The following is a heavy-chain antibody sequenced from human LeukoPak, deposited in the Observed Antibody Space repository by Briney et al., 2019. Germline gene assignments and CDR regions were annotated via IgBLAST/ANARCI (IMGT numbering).Heavy chain of an antibody. D-gene: IGHD1-26*01. V-gene: IGHV3-53*01. CDR3: ARYSGSYYYPPAWDL. CDR1: GATVSSNY. J-gene: IGHJ4*02. CDR2: IYAGGST. Sequence: GSLRLSCAVSGATVSSNYMSWVRQAPGKGLEWVSVIYAGGSTFYADSVKGRFTISRDNSKNTLYLQMDSLRADDTAVYYCARYSGSYYYPPAWDLWGQGTLVTVSS.